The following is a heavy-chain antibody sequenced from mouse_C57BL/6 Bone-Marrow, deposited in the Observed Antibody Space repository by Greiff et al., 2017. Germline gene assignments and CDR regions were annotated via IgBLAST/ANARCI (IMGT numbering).Heavy chain of an antibody. CDR1: GYTFTSYW. CDR2: IYPGNSDT. V-gene: IGHV1-5*01. CDR3: TRRITTVVATADY. Sequence: VQLQQSGTVLARPGASVKMSCKTSGYTFTSYWMHWVKQRPGQGLEWIGAIYPGNSDTSYNQKFKGKAKLTAVTSASTAYMALSSLTKEDSAVYYCTRRITTVVATADYWGQGTTLTVSS. D-gene: IGHD1-1*01. J-gene: IGHJ2*01.